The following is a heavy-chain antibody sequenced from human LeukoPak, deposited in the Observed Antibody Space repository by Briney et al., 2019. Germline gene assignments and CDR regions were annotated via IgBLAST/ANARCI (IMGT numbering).Heavy chain of an antibody. CDR2: ISSSSSYI. V-gene: IGHV3-21*01. CDR1: GFTFSSYS. D-gene: IGHD3-3*01. Sequence: GGSLRLSCAASGFTFSSYSMNWVRQAPGKGLEWVSSISSSSSYIYYADSVKGRFTISRDNAKNSLYLQMNSLRAEDTAVYYCARDSDDTIFGVVITQGYFQHWGQGTLVTVSS. J-gene: IGHJ1*01. CDR3: ARDSDDTIFGVVITQGYFQH.